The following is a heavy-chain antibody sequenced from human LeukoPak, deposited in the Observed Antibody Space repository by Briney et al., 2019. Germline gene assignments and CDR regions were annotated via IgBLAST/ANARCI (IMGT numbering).Heavy chain of an antibody. J-gene: IGHJ4*02. CDR3: ARVIPGAYCGGDCYSGLDY. Sequence: NPSETLSLICTVSGGSISSYYWSWIRQPPGKGLEWIGYIYYSGSTTYHPSLKSRVTISVDTSKNQFSLKLSSVTAADTAVYYCARVIPGAYCGGDCYSGLDYWGQGTLVTVSS. V-gene: IGHV4-59*12. D-gene: IGHD2-21*02. CDR1: GGSISSYY. CDR2: IYYSGST.